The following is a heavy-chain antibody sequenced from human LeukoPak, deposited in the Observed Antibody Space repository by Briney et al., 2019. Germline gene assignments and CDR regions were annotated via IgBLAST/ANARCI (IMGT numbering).Heavy chain of an antibody. CDR1: GGSISSSSYY. Sequence: SETLSLTCTVSGGSISSSSYYWGWIRQPPGKGLEWIGSIYYSGSTYYNPSLKSRVTISVDTSKNQFSLKLSSVTAADTAVYYCAMNWGATSSYDYWGQGTLVTVSS. CDR3: AMNWGATSSYDY. V-gene: IGHV4-39*07. CDR2: IYYSGST. D-gene: IGHD1-26*01. J-gene: IGHJ4*02.